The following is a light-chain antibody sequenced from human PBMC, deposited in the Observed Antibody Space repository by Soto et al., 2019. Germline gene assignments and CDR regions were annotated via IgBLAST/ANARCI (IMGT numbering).Light chain of an antibody. CDR1: QTISTW. CDR2: DAS. V-gene: IGKV1-5*02. J-gene: IGKJ1*01. Sequence: DIQMTQSPSTLSASVGDRVTIICRASQTISTWLAWYQQKPGKAPKLLMYDASRLESGVPSRFSGSGSGTEFPLTISSLHPDYFATYYCQQYNTYWTFGQGTKVEIK. CDR3: QQYNTYWT.